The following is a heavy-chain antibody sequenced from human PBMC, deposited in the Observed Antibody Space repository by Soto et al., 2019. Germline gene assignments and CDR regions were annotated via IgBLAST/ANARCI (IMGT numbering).Heavy chain of an antibody. CDR2: IQSGGTT. Sequence: EVQLVESGGGLVQPGGSLRLSCAASGFTVSSKYMTWVRQAPGKGMEWVSLIQSGGTTYYADSVKGRFTISRDTSENTLHLQMDSLRVEDTAVYYCARVDVLCDGGRCYGIPLDVWGQGTTVTVSS. J-gene: IGHJ6*02. CDR1: GFTVSSKY. V-gene: IGHV3-66*01. D-gene: IGHD2-15*01. CDR3: ARVDVLCDGGRCYGIPLDV.